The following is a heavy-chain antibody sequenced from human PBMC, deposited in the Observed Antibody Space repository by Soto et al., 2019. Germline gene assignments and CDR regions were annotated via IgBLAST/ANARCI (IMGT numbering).Heavy chain of an antibody. CDR1: GYY. CDR2: INHSGST. J-gene: IGHJ4*02. Sequence: GYYWIWIRQPPGKGLEWIGEINHSGSTNYNPSLKSRVTISVDTSKNQFSLKLSSVTAADTAVYYCARGLGYSSSWYAGYWGQGTLVTVSS. CDR3: ARGLGYSSSWYAGY. D-gene: IGHD6-13*01. V-gene: IGHV4-34*01.